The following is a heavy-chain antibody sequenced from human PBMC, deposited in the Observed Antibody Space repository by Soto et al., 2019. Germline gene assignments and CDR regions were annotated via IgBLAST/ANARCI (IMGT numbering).Heavy chain of an antibody. CDR2: SRNKANSYTT. V-gene: IGHV3-72*01. CDR3: ARDLGS. Sequence: EVQLVESGGGLVQPGGSLRLSCAASGFTFSDHYMDWVRQAPGKGLEWVGRSRNKANSYTTEYAASVRGRFTISRDDSKNPLYLQMNSLKTEDTDVYYCARDLGSWGQGTLVTVSS. J-gene: IGHJ5*02. CDR1: GFTFSDHY.